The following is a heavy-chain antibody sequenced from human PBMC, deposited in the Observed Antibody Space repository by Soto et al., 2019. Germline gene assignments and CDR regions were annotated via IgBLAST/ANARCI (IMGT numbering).Heavy chain of an antibody. CDR3: VKGAGWLQDVDY. CDR2: ISANGDST. Sequence: EVQLVESGGGLVQPGGSLRLSCSASGFTFNDNPMYWVRQAPGKGLEYVSLISANGDSTHYADSVKGRFSISRDNSENTLYLQMSSLRAEDTAVYYFVKGAGWLQDVDYWGQGTLVTVSS. D-gene: IGHD5-12*01. CDR1: GFTFNDNP. J-gene: IGHJ4*02. V-gene: IGHV3-64D*08.